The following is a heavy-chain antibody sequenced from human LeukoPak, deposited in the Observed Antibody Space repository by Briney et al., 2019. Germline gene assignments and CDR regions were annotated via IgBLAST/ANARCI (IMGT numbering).Heavy chain of an antibody. CDR3: ARGYCTNAVCSLGPTQA. D-gene: IGHD2-8*01. Sequence: SETLSLTCTVSGGSISSSSYYWGWIRQPAGKGLEWIGSIYYSGSTYYNPSLKSRVTISVDTSKNQFSLKLSSVTAADTAVYYCARGYCTNAVCSLGPTQAWGQGTLVTVSS. CDR2: IYYSGST. V-gene: IGHV4-39*07. CDR1: GGSISSSSYY. J-gene: IGHJ4*02.